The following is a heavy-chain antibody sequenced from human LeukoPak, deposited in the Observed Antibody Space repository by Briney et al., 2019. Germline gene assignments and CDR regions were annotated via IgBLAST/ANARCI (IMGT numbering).Heavy chain of an antibody. V-gene: IGHV4-4*08. CDR1: GDSISRES. CDR3: ARRIQLWSYWHFDL. CDR2: SYDSWRM. Sequence: PSETLSLTCTVSGDSISRESWSWIRQAPGKGLECIGYSYDSWRMNYNPSLQRRVTISLDTSKNRLSLQLSSVTAADTAVYYCARRIQLWSYWHFDLWGRGTLVTVIS. J-gene: IGHJ2*01. D-gene: IGHD1-1*01.